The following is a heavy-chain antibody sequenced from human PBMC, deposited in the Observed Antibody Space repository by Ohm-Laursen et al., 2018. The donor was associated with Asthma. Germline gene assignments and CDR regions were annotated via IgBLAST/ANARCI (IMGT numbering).Heavy chain of an antibody. J-gene: IGHJ4*02. CDR3: AVSIYAYGEGAY. D-gene: IGHD3-10*01. Sequence: SLRLSCAASGITVSVNYMSWVRQAPGKGLEWVPVIYNGGSTYHADSVKGRFAISRDNAHNSLYLQMNSLRAEDTAFYYCAVSIYAYGEGAYWGQGTLVTVSS. CDR1: GITVSVNY. V-gene: IGHV3-53*01. CDR2: IYNGGST.